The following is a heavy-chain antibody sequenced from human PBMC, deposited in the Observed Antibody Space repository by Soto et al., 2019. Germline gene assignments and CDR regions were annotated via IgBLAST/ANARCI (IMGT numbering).Heavy chain of an antibody. CDR2: IKSDGTEK. Sequence: GGALSLSCSASGFTFRNYYMNWFRQAPGKGLEWVAKIKSDGTEKYYVDSVKGRFTICRDNAENSLYLQMNSLRAEGTPVYWWARGGWGFSSDYSGGRFDYWGQGTLVTVSS. D-gene: IGHD3-3*01. J-gene: IGHJ4*02. CDR3: ARGGWGFSSDYSGGRFDY. CDR1: GFTFRNYY. V-gene: IGHV3-7*03.